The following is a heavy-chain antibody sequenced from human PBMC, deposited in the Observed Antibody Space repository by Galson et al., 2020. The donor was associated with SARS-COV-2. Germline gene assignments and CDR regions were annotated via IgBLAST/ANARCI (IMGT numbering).Heavy chain of an antibody. D-gene: IGHD2-21*02. V-gene: IGHV3-49*03. CDR3: TRDRDKPGSTAGY. J-gene: IGHJ4*02. CDR1: GFTFGDYA. CDR2: IRSKTYRQTP. Sequence: GESLKISCTASGFTFGDYAMSWFRQAPGKGLEWVSFIRSKTYRQTPEYAASVKGRFTISRDDSKSIVYLQMDSLKIEDTAVYYCTRDRDKPGSTAGYWGQGTLVTVSS.